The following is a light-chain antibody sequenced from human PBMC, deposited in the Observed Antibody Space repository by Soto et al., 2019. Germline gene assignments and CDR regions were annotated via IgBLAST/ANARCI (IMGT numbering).Light chain of an antibody. Sequence: DTVMTQSPDSLAVSLGERATINCRSSQNVFYSSLNKNFLAWYQQKPGQPPKLLITWASARESGVPDRFSGSGSETDFTLTISSLQAEDVAIYYCQQYLLAQFTFGPGTNVDI. J-gene: IGKJ3*01. CDR3: QQYLLAQFT. CDR2: WAS. V-gene: IGKV4-1*01. CDR1: QNVFYSSLNKNF.